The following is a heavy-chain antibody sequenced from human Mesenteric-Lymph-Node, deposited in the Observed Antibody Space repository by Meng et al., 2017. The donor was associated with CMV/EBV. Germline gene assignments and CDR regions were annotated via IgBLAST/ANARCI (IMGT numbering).Heavy chain of an antibody. D-gene: IGHD6-13*01. CDR3: AKDQVPVGGYYFYGMDV. V-gene: IGHV3-30*02. Sequence: GESLKISCAASGFTFNTYGMHWVRQAPGKGLERVAFIQHDGNNKYYVGSVKGRFTISRDNSKSTVSLQMNSLRAEDTAVYYCAKDQVPVGGYYFYGMDVWGQGTTVTVSS. CDR1: GFTFNTYG. J-gene: IGHJ6*02. CDR2: IQHDGNNK.